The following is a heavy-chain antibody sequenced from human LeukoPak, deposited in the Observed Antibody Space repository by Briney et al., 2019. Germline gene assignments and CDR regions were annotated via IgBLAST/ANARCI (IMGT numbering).Heavy chain of an antibody. D-gene: IGHD2-2*01. CDR1: GFTFTNCA. J-gene: IGHJ4*02. CDR2: ISGSGGGA. CDR3: AKGRDSTSCYDN. Sequence: GSLRLSCAASGFTFTNCAMSWVRQAPGKGLGWVSAISGSGGGAYYADSVKGRFTISRDNSKNMLFLQMNSLRAEDTAVYYCAKGRDSTSCYDNWGQGTLVTVSS. V-gene: IGHV3-23*01.